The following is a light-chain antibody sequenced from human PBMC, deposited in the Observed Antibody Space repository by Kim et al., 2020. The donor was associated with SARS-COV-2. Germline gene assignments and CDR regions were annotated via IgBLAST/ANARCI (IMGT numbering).Light chain of an antibody. Sequence: GQRVTISCSGSASDIGSNYVYWYQQLPGTAPKLLIYRNNQRPSGVPDRFSVSKSGTSASLAIRGLRSDDEADYYCATWDDSLNGPVFGGGTKLTVL. CDR1: ASDIGSNY. CDR2: RNN. CDR3: ATWDDSLNGPV. V-gene: IGLV1-47*01. J-gene: IGLJ3*02.